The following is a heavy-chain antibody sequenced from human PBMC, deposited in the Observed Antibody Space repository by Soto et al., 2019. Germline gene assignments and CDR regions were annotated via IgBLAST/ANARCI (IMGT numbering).Heavy chain of an antibody. CDR3: TTGRVLYRTLDY. V-gene: IGHV3-15*01. D-gene: IGHD2-15*01. CDR2: IKSKTDGGTT. Sequence: PGGSLRLSCAASGFTFSSDAMSWVRQAPGKGLEWVGRIKSKTDGGTTDYAAPVKGRFTISRDDSKNTLYLQMNSLKTEDTAVYYCTTGRVLYRTLDYWGQRTLVT. J-gene: IGHJ4*02. CDR1: GFTFSSDA.